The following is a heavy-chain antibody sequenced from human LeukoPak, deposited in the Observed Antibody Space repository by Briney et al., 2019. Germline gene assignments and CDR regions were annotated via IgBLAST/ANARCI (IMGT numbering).Heavy chain of an antibody. CDR3: AGLTYYYGSGNDY. CDR2: IYDSGST. J-gene: IGHJ4*02. Sequence: SETLSLTCTVSGGSISSGDYYWSWIRQPPGKGLEWIGYIYDSGSTYYNPSLKSRVTISVDTSKNQFSLKLSSVTAADTAVYYCAGLTYYYGSGNDYWGQGTLVTVSS. V-gene: IGHV4-30-4*01. CDR1: GGSISSGDYY. D-gene: IGHD3-10*01.